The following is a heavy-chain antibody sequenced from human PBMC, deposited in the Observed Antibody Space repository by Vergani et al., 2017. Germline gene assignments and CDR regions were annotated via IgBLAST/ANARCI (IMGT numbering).Heavy chain of an antibody. J-gene: IGHJ5*02. CDR3: ARERGYSYGYDSNWFDP. CDR2: INHSGST. Sequence: QVQLVESGGGLVKPGGSLRLSCAASGFTFSDYYMSWIRQAPGKGLEWIGEINHSGSTNYNPSLKSRVTISVDTSKNQFSLKLSSVTAADTAVYYCARERGYSYGYDSNWFDPWGQGTLVTVSS. CDR1: GFTFSDYY. D-gene: IGHD5-18*01. V-gene: IGHV4-34*09.